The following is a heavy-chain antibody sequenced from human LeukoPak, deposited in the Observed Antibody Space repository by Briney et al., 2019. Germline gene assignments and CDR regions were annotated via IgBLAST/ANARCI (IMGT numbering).Heavy chain of an antibody. V-gene: IGHV3-23*01. CDR1: GFTFTSYA. CDR3: ANSYSSGWYRLLDY. D-gene: IGHD6-19*01. Sequence: GGSLRLSCAASGFTFTSYAMSWVRQAPGKGLEWVSAISGSGGSTYYADSVKGRFTISRDNSKNTLYLQVNSLRAEDTAVYYCANSYSSGWYRLLDYWGQGTLVTVSS. CDR2: ISGSGGST. J-gene: IGHJ4*02.